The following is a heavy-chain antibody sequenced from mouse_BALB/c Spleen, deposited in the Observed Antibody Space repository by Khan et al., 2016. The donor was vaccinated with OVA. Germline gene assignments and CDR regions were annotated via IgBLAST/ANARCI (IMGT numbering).Heavy chain of an antibody. V-gene: IGHV1-63*02. D-gene: IGHD6-1*01. CDR2: IYPGGGYT. Sequence: VQLQQSGTELARPGTSVKMSCKAAGYTFSNYWIGWVKQRPGHGLEWIGDIYPGGGYTNYNENFKGKATLTADTSSSTAYMQISSLASKDSSIHDCARWWAARATWDYFDYWGQGTSLTVSS. CDR3: ARWWAARATWDYFDY. J-gene: IGHJ2*02. CDR1: GYTFSNYW.